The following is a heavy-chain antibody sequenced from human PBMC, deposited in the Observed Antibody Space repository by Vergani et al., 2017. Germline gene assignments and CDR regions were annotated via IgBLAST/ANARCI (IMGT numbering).Heavy chain of an antibody. CDR3: ARHPDDSSGYYYSWIDY. V-gene: IGHV5-51*01. J-gene: IGHJ4*02. D-gene: IGHD3-22*01. CDR1: GYIFTSYW. Sequence: EVQLVQSGAEVKKPGESLKISGKGSGYIFTSYWIGWVRQMPGKGLEWMGIIYPGDSVTRYSPSFQGQVTISADKSISTAYLQWSSLKASDTAMYYCARHPDDSSGYYYSWIDYWGQGTLVTVSS. CDR2: IYPGDSVT.